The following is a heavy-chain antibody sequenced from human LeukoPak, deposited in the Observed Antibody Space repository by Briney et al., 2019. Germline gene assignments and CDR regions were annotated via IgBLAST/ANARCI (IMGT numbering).Heavy chain of an antibody. J-gene: IGHJ6*02. CDR2: IIPIFGTA. V-gene: IGHV1-69*13. CDR1: GGTFSSYA. Sequence: SVKVSCKASGGTFSSYAISWVRQAPGQGPEWMGGIIPIFGTANYAQKFQGRVTITADESTSTAYMELSSLRSEDTAVYYCASNIVATAWDYYYGMDVWGQGTTVTVSS. CDR3: ASNIVATAWDYYYGMDV. D-gene: IGHD5-12*01.